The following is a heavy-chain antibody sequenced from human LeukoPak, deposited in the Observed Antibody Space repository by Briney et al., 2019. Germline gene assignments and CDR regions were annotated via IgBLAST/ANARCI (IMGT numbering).Heavy chain of an antibody. J-gene: IGHJ4*02. Sequence: GGSLRLSCAASGFTFSDYYMNWIRQAPGKGLEWVSYISNSGSSIYYADSVKGRFTISRDNAKNSLYLLMNSLRAEDTAVYYCARQGAISTNYFDYWGQGTLVTVSS. V-gene: IGHV3-11*01. CDR1: GFTFSDYY. CDR3: ARQGAISTNYFDY. CDR2: ISNSGSSI. D-gene: IGHD1-26*01.